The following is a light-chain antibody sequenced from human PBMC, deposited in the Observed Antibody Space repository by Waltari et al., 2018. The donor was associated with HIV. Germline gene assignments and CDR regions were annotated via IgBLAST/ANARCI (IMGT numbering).Light chain of an antibody. CDR3: QQYNNWPPLFT. CDR1: QSVSSN. V-gene: IGKV3-15*01. Sequence: EIVMTQSPATLSVSPGERANLSCRASQSVSSNVAWYQQKPGQAPRLLIYGASTRATGIPARFSGSGSGTEFTLTISSLQSEDFAVYYCQQYNNWPPLFTFGPGTKVDIK. CDR2: GAS. J-gene: IGKJ3*01.